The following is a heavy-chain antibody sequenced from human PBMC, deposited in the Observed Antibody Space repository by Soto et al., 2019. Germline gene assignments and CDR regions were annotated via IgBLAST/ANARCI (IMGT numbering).Heavy chain of an antibody. CDR3: ARVATRLQSMEVLES. D-gene: IGHD2-21*02. CDR1: GFIFRDYL. V-gene: IGHV3-30*03. J-gene: IGHJ4*02. Sequence: QVQLVESGGGVVQPGTSLRLSCKASGFIFRDYLIHWVRQAPGKGLEWLAVLSFDGTAEYYADSTRGRFTISRDIPKRTTYLVINNVRREVTAMYYCARVATRLQSMEVLESWGQGPLVTVPS. CDR2: LSFDGTAE.